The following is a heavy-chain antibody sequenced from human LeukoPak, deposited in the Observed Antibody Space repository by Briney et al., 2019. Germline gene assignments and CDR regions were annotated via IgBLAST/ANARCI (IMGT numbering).Heavy chain of an antibody. CDR1: GFTFSSYT. J-gene: IGHJ4*02. Sequence: GGSLRLSCAASGFTFSSYTMNWVRQAPGKGLEWVSSISSRGYIYYADSVKGRFTISRDNGKNSLYLQMNSLRAEDTAVYYCARSGYSGYDPAFFDYWGQGTLVTVSS. V-gene: IGHV3-21*01. D-gene: IGHD5-12*01. CDR3: ARSGYSGYDPAFFDY. CDR2: ISSRGYI.